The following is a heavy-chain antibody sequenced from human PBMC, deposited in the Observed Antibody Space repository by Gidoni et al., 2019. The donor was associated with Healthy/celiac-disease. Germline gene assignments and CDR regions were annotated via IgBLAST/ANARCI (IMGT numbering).Heavy chain of an antibody. CDR1: GYTFSHHG. V-gene: IGHV1-18*01. CDR2: ISAYNGDT. Sequence: QVQLVQSGGEVKKPGASVKVSCKASGYTFSHHGISWVRQAPGQGLEWMGWISAYNGDTIYAQKFQGRVTMTTDKSTTTAYMDLRSLSSDDTAVYYCARDPSNTSGYYAWLDYWGQGTLVTVSS. J-gene: IGHJ4*02. CDR3: ARDPSNTSGYYAWLDY. D-gene: IGHD3-22*01.